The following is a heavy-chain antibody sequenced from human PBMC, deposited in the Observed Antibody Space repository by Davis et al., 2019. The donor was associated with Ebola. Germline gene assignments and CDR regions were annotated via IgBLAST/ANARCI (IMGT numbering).Heavy chain of an antibody. Sequence: PSETLSLTCSVSGDSIGSYYWSWIRQPAGKGLEWIGRIYSSGSTNYNPSLKSRVTMSVDTSKNQFSLKVTSVTAADTAVYYGAREGNYYYNAMDVWGQGTTVTVSS. CDR1: GDSIGSYY. V-gene: IGHV4-4*07. CDR2: IYSSGST. J-gene: IGHJ6*02. CDR3: AREGNYYYNAMDV.